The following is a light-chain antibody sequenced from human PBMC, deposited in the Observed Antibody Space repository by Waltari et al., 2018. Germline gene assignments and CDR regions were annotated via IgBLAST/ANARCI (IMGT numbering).Light chain of an antibody. CDR3: QQYGGSPPTT. CDR1: QSVTNNY. J-gene: IGKJ5*01. CDR2: DAS. Sequence: EIVLTQSPATLSLSPGETATLSWRASQSVTNNYLAWYQQRPGQPPRLLISDASSRATGIPDRFSGSGSGTDFTLAISRLEPEDFAVYYCQQYGGSPPTTFGQGTRLEI. V-gene: IGKV3-20*01.